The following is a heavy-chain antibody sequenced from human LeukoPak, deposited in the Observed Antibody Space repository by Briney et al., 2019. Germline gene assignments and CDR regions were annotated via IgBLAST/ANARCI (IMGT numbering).Heavy chain of an antibody. V-gene: IGHV4-61*08. CDR1: GGSILDYY. J-gene: IGHJ3*02. CDR3: ARRRTRPEAFDI. Sequence: SETLSLTCTVSAASTVSGGSILDYYWTWIRQPPGKELEWVGYVYYNGNTSYNPSLKSRVTISIDTSKNQFSLKLKSVIAADTAVYYCARRRTRPEAFDIWGQGTVVTVSS. CDR2: VYYNGNT. D-gene: IGHD3/OR15-3a*01.